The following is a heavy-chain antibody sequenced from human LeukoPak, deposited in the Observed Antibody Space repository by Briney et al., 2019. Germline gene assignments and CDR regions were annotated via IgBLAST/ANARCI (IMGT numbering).Heavy chain of an antibody. Sequence: SRTLSLTCTVSGGSVSSGSYYWNWIRQPAGKGLEWIGRVYTSGSTNYNPSLKSRLTISVDTSRNQFSLRLSSVTAADTAVYYCARGPASITEGYFDYWGQGTLVTVSS. CDR2: VYTSGST. J-gene: IGHJ4*02. D-gene: IGHD2-2*01. CDR1: GGSVSSGSYY. CDR3: ARGPASITEGYFDY. V-gene: IGHV4-61*02.